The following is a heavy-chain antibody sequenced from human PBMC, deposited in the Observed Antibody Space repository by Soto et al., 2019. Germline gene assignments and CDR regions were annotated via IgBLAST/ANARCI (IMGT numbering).Heavy chain of an antibody. J-gene: IGHJ5*02. V-gene: IGHV4-4*07. CDR1: GASSSGFY. CDR2: NYATGTT. CDR3: VNDATKTLRHWFDP. D-gene: IGHD1-1*01. Sequence: SETLSLTCTVSGASSSGFYWSWIRKSGGKGLEYIGRNYATGTTDHSPSLKSRVTMSADTSKKQFARKLRSVTAADTAVYYCVNDATKTLRHWFDPWGQGISVTVS.